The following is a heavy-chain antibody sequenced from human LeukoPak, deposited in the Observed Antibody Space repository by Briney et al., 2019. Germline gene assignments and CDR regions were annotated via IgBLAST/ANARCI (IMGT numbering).Heavy chain of an antibody. CDR1: GGSISSYY. J-gene: IGHJ6*03. Sequence: SETLSLTCTVSGGSISSYYWSWIRQPPGKGLEWIGYIYYSGSTNYNPSLKSRVTISVDTSKNQFSLKLSSVTAADTAAYYCARDRVVGATDYYYYMDVWGKGTTVTVSS. CDR2: IYYSGST. V-gene: IGHV4-59*01. D-gene: IGHD1-26*01. CDR3: ARDRVVGATDYYYYMDV.